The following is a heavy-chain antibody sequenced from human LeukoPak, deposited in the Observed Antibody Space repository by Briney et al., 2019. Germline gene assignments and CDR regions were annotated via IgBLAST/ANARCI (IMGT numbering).Heavy chain of an antibody. Sequence: SETLSLTCTVSGGSISSGSYYWTWIRQPPGKGLEWIGYIYYSGSTNYNPSLKSRVTISVDTSKNQFSLKLSSVTAADTAVYYCARGPKLAPFDYWGQGTLVTVSS. J-gene: IGHJ4*02. D-gene: IGHD1-1*01. V-gene: IGHV4-61*01. CDR2: IYYSGST. CDR1: GGSISSGSYY. CDR3: ARGPKLAPFDY.